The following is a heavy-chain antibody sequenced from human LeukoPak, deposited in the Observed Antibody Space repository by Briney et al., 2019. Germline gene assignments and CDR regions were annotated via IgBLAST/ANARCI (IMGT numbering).Heavy chain of an antibody. CDR2: IYYSGNT. Sequence: SETLSLTCTVSGGSISSYYWSWIRQHRGKGLEWIGYIYYSGNTYYNPSLKSRVTISVDTSKNQFSLKLSSVTAADTAVYYCSRHYYFDLWGRGTLVTASS. D-gene: IGHD1-26*01. J-gene: IGHJ2*01. V-gene: IGHV4-59*06. CDR3: SRHYYFDL. CDR1: GGSISSYY.